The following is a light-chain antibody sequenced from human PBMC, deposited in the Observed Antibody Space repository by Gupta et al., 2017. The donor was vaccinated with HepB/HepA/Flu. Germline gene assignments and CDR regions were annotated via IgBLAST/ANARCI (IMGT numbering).Light chain of an antibody. CDR2: GAS. CDR1: QSVTRN. V-gene: IGKV3-15*01. Sequence: EIVMTQSPATLSVSPGERATLSCRASQSVTRNLAWYQQKPGQAPRLLIYGASGGATGLPARFSGSASETEFTLTISILQSEDFAIYYSQQYNDWPRTFGQGTKVEIK. J-gene: IGKJ1*01. CDR3: QQYNDWPRT.